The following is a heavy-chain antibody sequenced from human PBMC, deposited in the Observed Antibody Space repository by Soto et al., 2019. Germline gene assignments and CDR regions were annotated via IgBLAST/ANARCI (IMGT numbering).Heavy chain of an antibody. Sequence: QVQLVDSGGGVVQPGRSLRLSCAASGFTFSSYGMHWVRRAPGKGLEWVALISYDGSKEYYADSVRGQFTISRDNSKNTLYLQMNFLRVEDTAVYYCARDFTVGATYSGPYYHAMDVWGQGTTVIVSS. V-gene: IGHV3-33*05. D-gene: IGHD1-26*01. J-gene: IGHJ6*02. CDR2: ISYDGSKE. CDR3: ARDFTVGATYSGPYYHAMDV. CDR1: GFTFSSYG.